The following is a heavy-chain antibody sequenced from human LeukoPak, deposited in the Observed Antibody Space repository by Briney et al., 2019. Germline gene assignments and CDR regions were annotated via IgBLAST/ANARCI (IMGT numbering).Heavy chain of an antibody. D-gene: IGHD2-15*01. V-gene: IGHV3-30-3*02. Sequence: GRSLRLSCAASGFTFSSYAMHWVRQAPGKGLEWVAVISYDGSNKYYADSVKGRFTISRDNSKNTLYLQMNSLRAEDTAVYYCAKFVVVDIVVVVAATSYFDYWGQGTLVTVSS. CDR1: GFTFSSYA. CDR3: AKFVVVDIVVVVAATSYFDY. J-gene: IGHJ4*02. CDR2: ISYDGSNK.